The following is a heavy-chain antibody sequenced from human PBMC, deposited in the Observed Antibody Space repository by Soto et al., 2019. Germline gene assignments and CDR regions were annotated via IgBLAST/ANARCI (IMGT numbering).Heavy chain of an antibody. J-gene: IGHJ1*01. CDR3: ASDRVESGCPADFEH. V-gene: IGHV3-53*01. CDR1: GFTVSSNY. Sequence: EVQLVESGGGLIQPGGSLRLSCAASGFTVSSNYMSWVRQAPGKGLEWVSVIYSGGSTYYADSVKGRFTISRDNSKSTLYLQMNSLRAEDTAVYYCASDRVESGCPADFEHWGQGTLVTVSS. D-gene: IGHD3-22*01. CDR2: IYSGGST.